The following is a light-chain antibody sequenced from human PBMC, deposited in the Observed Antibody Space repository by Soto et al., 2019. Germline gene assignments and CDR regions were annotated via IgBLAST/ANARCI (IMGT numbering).Light chain of an antibody. CDR1: QGISSY. J-gene: IGKJ2*01. CDR2: AAS. V-gene: IGKV1-8*01. CDR3: QQYYSYPHT. Sequence: AIRMTQSPSSLSASTGDRVTITCRASQGISSYLAWYQQKPGKAPKLLIYAASTLQSGVPSRFSGSGSGTEFTLTISCLQSEDFATYYCQQYYSYPHTFGQWNKLEIK.